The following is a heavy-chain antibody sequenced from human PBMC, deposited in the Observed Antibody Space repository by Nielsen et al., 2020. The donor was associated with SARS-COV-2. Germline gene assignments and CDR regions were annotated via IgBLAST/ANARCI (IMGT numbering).Heavy chain of an antibody. CDR1: GYNFMTYG. CDR3: ARDSSGTYRRVDY. V-gene: IGHV1-46*01. J-gene: IGHJ4*02. Sequence: ASVKVSCKASGYNFMTYGINWVRQAPGQGLAWMGLINPTNGGTTYAQKFQGRVTMTRDTSTSTVYMELSSLRSDDTAVYYCARDSSGTYRRVDYWGQGTLVTVSS. CDR2: INPTNGGT. D-gene: IGHD3-22*01.